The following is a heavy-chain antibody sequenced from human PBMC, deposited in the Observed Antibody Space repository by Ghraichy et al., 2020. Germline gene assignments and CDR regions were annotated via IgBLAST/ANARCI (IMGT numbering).Heavy chain of an antibody. V-gene: IGHV3-74*01. D-gene: IGHD3-10*01. J-gene: IGHJ4*02. CDR2: IKTDGSTT. Sequence: GGSLRLSCAASGLTFSSYGMHWVRQAPGKGLEWVSHIKTDGSTTNYADSVRGRCTISRDNAKNTLYLQMNRLRADDTAVYYCSTSPRADRGNYWGQGTLVTVSS. CDR1: GLTFSSYG. CDR3: STSPRADRGNY.